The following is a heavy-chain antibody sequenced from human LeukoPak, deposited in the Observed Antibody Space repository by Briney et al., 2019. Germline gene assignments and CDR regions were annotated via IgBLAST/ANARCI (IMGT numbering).Heavy chain of an antibody. CDR2: VSGSGGDT. J-gene: IGHJ3*02. CDR3: AKELIIQPTGTVAFDI. D-gene: IGHD1-1*01. Sequence: GGSLRLSCAASGFTFTTNAMSWVRQAPGKGLEWVSAVSGSGGDTYYAGSVKGRFTISRDNSKNTVYLQMNSLRVEDTAVYFCAKELIIQPTGTVAFDIWGQGTMVTVSS. CDR1: GFTFTTNA. V-gene: IGHV3-23*01.